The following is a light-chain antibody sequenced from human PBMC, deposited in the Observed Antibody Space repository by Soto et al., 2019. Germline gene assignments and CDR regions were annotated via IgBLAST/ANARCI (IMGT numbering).Light chain of an antibody. J-gene: IGKJ1*01. Sequence: DIQMTQSPSTLSASIGDKVTITCRATQSISSWLAWYQHKPGEAPKLLIYDASDLETGVPLRFSGRGSETEFTLPINGLQPDDVATYYCQQHNSFPRTFGQGTKVEI. V-gene: IGKV1-5*01. CDR1: QSISSW. CDR2: DAS. CDR3: QQHNSFPRT.